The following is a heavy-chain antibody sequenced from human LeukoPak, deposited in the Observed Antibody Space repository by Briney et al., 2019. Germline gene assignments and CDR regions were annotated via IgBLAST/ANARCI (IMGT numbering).Heavy chain of an antibody. D-gene: IGHD6-19*01. J-gene: IGHJ6*02. V-gene: IGHV3-11*05. CDR2: ISSSSSYT. Sequence: GGSLRLSCAPSGFTFSDYYMSWIRQAPGKGLEWVSDISSSSSYTNYADSVKGRFTISRDNAKNSLFLQMSSLRAEDTAVYYCARERAGAVAGIGVYYYGMDVWGQGTTVTVSS. CDR1: GFTFSDYY. CDR3: ARERAGAVAGIGVYYYGMDV.